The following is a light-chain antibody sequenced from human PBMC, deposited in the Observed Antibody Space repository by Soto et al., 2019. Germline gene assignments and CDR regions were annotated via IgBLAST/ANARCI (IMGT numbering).Light chain of an antibody. V-gene: IGKV1-6*01. CDR3: LQDYNYPYT. Sequence: AIQMTQSPSSLSASVGDRVTITCRASQGIRNDLGWYQQIPGKAPTLLIYAASSLQSGVPSRFSGSGSGTDFTLTISSLQPEDFATYYCLQDYNYPYTFGQGTKLEIK. CDR1: QGIRND. CDR2: AAS. J-gene: IGKJ2*01.